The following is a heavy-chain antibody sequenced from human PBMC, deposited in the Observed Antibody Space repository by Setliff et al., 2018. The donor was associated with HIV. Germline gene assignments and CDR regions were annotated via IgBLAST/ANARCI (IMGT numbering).Heavy chain of an antibody. J-gene: IGHJ4*02. CDR3: SRGGGYSSSPSL. V-gene: IGHV4-59*01. D-gene: IGHD6-13*01. CDR2: IYYSGNT. CDR1: GGSISSYY. Sequence: SETLSLTCNVSGGSISSYYWNWIRQPPGKGLEWIGYIYYSGNTNYNPSLKSRVIISVDTSKNQFSLKLNSVTAADTAVYYCSRGGGYSSSPSLWVQGTLVTVSS.